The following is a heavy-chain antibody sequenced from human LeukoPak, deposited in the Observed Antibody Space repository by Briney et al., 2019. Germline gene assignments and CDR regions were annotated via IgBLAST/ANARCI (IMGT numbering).Heavy chain of an antibody. J-gene: IGHJ4*02. CDR3: ARGSQSTLGFFAY. D-gene: IGHD2-2*01. CDR2: IWYGGSHE. Sequence: GEPLRLSCAASGLTLSNYRMQWAPEATGRGVQGGAEIWYGGSHEYYTGSVKGRYTSSRDNAHTLLDLQINNLRAEDTALYSGARGSQSTLGFFAYWGQGTRVTVSS. CDR1: GLTLSNYR. V-gene: IGHV3-33*01.